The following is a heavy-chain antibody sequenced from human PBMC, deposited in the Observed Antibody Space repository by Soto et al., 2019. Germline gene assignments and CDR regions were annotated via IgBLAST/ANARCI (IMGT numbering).Heavy chain of an antibody. CDR3: ARHVAVPRTRGFDY. D-gene: IGHD2-21*01. CDR1: GGSISDNW. CDR2: IYHSGTT. J-gene: IGHJ4*02. V-gene: IGHV4-4*02. Sequence: QVQLQESGPGLVKPSGTLFLTCAVSGGSISDNWWSWVRQPPGKGLEWIGEIYHSGTTYYTPSVRGRVVILVDKSASQISLTLSSVTAAATAVYYCARHVAVPRTRGFDYWGPGTVVAVSS.